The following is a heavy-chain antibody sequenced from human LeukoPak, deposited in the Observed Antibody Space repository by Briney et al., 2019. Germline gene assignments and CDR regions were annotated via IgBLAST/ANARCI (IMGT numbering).Heavy chain of an antibody. Sequence: GGSLRLSCAASGFSFSAHYMDWVRQAPGKGLEWVGRSRNKANSYSTEYAASVKGRFIISRDASKNSLDLQMLSLKTEDTAVYYCAKWGFTYGFDYWGQGTLVTVSS. V-gene: IGHV3-72*01. J-gene: IGHJ4*02. CDR2: SRNKANSYST. CDR3: AKWGFTYGFDY. CDR1: GFSFSAHY. D-gene: IGHD5-18*01.